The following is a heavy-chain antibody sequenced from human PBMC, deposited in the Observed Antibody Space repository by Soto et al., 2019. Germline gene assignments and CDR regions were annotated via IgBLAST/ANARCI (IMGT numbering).Heavy chain of an antibody. CDR3: TRANCYYEY. CDR1: GGSISNHY. J-gene: IGHJ4*02. V-gene: IGHV4-59*11. D-gene: IGHD7-27*01. CDR2: IYYNGNT. Sequence: QVQLQESGPGLVKPSETLSLTCSVSGGSISNHYWSWIRQPPGKGLEWIGYIYYNGNTNYNPSLKSRVTMSVDTSRNQISLKLTTVTAADTAVYYCTRANCYYEYWGQGTLVTVSS.